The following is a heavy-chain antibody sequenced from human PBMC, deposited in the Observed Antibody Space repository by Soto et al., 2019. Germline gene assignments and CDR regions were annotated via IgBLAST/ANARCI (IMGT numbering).Heavy chain of an antibody. D-gene: IGHD1-26*01. CDR1: GFTFSSYA. CDR2: ISGSGGST. J-gene: IGHJ6*02. Sequence: GGSLRLSCAASGFTFSSYAMSWVRQAPGKGLEWVSAISGSGGSTYYADSVKGRFTISRDNSKNTLYLQMNSLRAEDTAVYYCAKDASRGSYYYYYYYGMDVWGQGTTVTVSS. CDR3: AKDASRGSYYYYYYYGMDV. V-gene: IGHV3-23*01.